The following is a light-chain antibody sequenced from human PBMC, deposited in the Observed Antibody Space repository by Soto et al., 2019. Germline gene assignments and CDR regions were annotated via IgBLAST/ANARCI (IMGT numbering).Light chain of an antibody. J-gene: IGKJ3*01. CDR2: SAS. CDR3: QQSYNSPT. CDR1: QAISNY. Sequence: DIPMTQSPSSLSASVGDRVTITCRASQAISNYVNWYQQKPGKAPNLLIYSASSLQSGVPSRFSGSGSGTDFTLTISSLQPEDFATYYCQQSYNSPTFGPGTKVDIK. V-gene: IGKV1-39*01.